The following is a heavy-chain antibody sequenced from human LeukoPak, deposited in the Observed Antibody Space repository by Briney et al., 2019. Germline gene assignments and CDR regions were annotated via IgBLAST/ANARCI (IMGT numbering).Heavy chain of an antibody. CDR1: GFTFGTYS. V-gene: IGHV3-30-3*01. D-gene: IGHD6-19*01. J-gene: IGHJ4*02. CDR2: ISSAGTII. CDR3: AKDHRWLVDY. Sequence: GGSLRLSCAASGFTFGTYSMHWVRQAPGKGLEWVAVISSAGTIINYADSVRGRFSISRDNSRNTLYLQMDSLRTEDTAVYYCAKDHRWLVDYWGQGTLVTVSS.